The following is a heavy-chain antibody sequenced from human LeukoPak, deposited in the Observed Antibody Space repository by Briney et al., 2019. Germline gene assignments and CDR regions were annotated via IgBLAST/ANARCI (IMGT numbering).Heavy chain of an antibody. V-gene: IGHV1-46*01. CDR2: INPSGGST. Sequence: GASVKVSCKASGYTFANYYMHWVRQAPGQGLEWMGIINPSGGSTSYAQKFQGRVTMTRDTSTSTAYMGLRSLRSDDTAVYYCARDSRADIVATTRLDYWGQGTLVTVSS. CDR1: GYTFANYY. CDR3: ARDSRADIVATTRLDY. J-gene: IGHJ4*02. D-gene: IGHD5-12*01.